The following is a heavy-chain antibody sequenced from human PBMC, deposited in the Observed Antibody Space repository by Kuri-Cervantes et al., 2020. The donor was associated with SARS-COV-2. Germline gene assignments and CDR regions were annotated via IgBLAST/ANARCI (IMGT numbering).Heavy chain of an antibody. CDR2: IYHSGST. CDR1: GYSISSGYY. Sequence: ESLKISCTVSGYSISSGYYWGWIRQPPGKGLEWIGSIYHSGSTYYNPSLKSRVTISVDTSKSQFSLKLSSVTAADTAVYYCARAGSYLDAFDIWGQGTMVTVSS. V-gene: IGHV4-38-2*02. CDR3: ARAGSYLDAFDI. D-gene: IGHD1-26*01. J-gene: IGHJ3*02.